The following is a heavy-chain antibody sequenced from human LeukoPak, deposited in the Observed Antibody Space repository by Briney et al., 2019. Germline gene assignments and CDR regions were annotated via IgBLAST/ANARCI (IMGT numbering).Heavy chain of an antibody. CDR2: ISGSGGST. CDR3: AKTLLDYGDPFDY. CDR1: GFTFSSYA. Sequence: GGSLRLSWAASGFTFSSYAMSWVRQAPGKGLEWVSAISGSGGSTYYADSVKGRFTISRDNSKNTLYLQMNSLRAEDTAVYYCAKTLLDYGDPFDYWGQGTLVTVSS. J-gene: IGHJ4*02. D-gene: IGHD4-17*01. V-gene: IGHV3-23*01.